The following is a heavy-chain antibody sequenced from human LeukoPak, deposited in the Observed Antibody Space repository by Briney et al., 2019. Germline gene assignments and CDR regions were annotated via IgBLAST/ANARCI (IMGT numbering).Heavy chain of an antibody. CDR3: AKGCNPSFLGGDS. D-gene: IGHD2/OR15-2a*01. J-gene: IGHJ4*02. CDR2: ISGTGGYT. V-gene: IGHV3-23*01. CDR1: GCTFSSYA. Sequence: GGSLRLSCAASGCTFSSYAMTWVRQAPGKGLEWVSSISGTGGYTYYADSVKGRFTISRDNSNLFLQMNSLRAEDTAVYFCAKGCNPSFLGGDSWGQGTLVTVSS.